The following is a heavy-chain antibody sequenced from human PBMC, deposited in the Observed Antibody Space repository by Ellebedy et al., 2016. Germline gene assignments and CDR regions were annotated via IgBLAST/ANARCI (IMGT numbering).Heavy chain of an antibody. V-gene: IGHV3-23*01. CDR3: SKRKWNCGADCNSVTPSPADA. J-gene: IGHJ5*02. CDR1: GFTFSNHA. Sequence: GGSLRLSCVGSGFTFSNHAMSWVRQAPGKGLEWVSVISGSGATTYYADSVKGRFTISRDNSKNTLYLQVSSLRAEDTAVYYCSKRKWNCGADCNSVTPSPADAWGQGTLVTVSS. CDR2: ISGSGATT. D-gene: IGHD2-21*02.